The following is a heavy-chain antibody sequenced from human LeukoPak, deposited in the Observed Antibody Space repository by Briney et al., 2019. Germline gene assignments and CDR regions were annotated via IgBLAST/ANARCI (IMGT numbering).Heavy chain of an antibody. Sequence: ASVKVSCKASGYTFTGYYMHWVRQAPGQGLEWMGWINPNSGGTNYAQKFQGRVTMTRDTSISTAYMELSRLRSDDTAVYYCAREYGGYCSGGNCYDYWGQGTLVTVSS. D-gene: IGHD2-15*01. CDR2: INPNSGGT. J-gene: IGHJ4*02. CDR3: AREYGGYCSGGNCYDY. V-gene: IGHV1-2*02. CDR1: GYTFTGYY.